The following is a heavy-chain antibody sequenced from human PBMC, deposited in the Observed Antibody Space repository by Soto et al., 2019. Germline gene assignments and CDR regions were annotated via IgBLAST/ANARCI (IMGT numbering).Heavy chain of an antibody. V-gene: IGHV3-74*01. J-gene: IGHJ4*02. CDR2: INSAGSST. CDR1: GLTFSSYW. Sequence: EVQLVESGGGLVQPGGSLRLSCAASGLTFSSYWMHWVRQAPGKWLVWVSRINSAGSSTSYADSVKGRFTISRDNAKNTPDLHKNSLSAEATAVYCGALSHTVTTDYWGQGTLVTVSS. D-gene: IGHD4-17*01. CDR3: ALSHTVTTDY.